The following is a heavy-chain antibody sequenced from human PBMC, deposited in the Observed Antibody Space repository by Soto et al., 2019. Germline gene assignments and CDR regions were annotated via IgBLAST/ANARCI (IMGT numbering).Heavy chain of an antibody. CDR2: MNPNSGNT. J-gene: IGHJ5*02. D-gene: IGHD3-16*02. CDR1: GYTFTSYD. CDR3: ARVALTYDYIWGSYRKNWFDP. Sequence: ASVKVSCKASGYTFTSYDINWVRQATGQGLEWMGWMNPNSGNTGYAQKFQGRVTMTRNTSISTAYMELSSLRSEDTAVYYCARVALTYDYIWGSYRKNWFDPWGQGTLVTVSS. V-gene: IGHV1-8*01.